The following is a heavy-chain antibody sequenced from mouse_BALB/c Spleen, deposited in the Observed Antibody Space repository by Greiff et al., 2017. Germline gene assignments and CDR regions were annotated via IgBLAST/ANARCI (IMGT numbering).Heavy chain of an antibody. V-gene: IGHV1S29*02. J-gene: IGHJ3*01. D-gene: IGHD4-1*01. Sequence: SGPELVKPGASVKISCKASGYTFTDYNMHWVKQSHGKSLEWIGYIYPYNGGTGYNQKFKSKATLTVDNSSSTAYMELRSLTSEDSAVYYCARPGTSFFAYWGQGTLVTVSA. CDR1: GYTFTDYN. CDR3: ARPGTSFFAY. CDR2: IYPYNGGT.